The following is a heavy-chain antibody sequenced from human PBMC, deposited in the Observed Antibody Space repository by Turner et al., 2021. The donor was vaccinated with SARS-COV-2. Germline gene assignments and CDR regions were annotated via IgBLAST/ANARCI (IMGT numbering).Heavy chain of an antibody. J-gene: IGHJ4*02. Sequence: ELQLVESGGGLVKPGGPLRLSCAASGFTFSSYSMNWVRQAPGKGLEWVSSITSSDTYYADSVKGRFTISRDNAKNSLYLQMNSLRAEDTAVYYCVRDKDSSDYYYWGQGTLVTVSS. V-gene: IGHV3-21*01. CDR3: VRDKDSSDYYY. CDR1: GFTFSSYS. CDR2: ITSSDT. D-gene: IGHD3-22*01.